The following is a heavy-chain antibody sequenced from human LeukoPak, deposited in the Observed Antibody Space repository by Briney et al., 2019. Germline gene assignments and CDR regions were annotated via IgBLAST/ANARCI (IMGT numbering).Heavy chain of an antibody. Sequence: SGGSLRLSCAASAFTFTAYGMHWVRQGPGKGLEWLAFIRHDGGHKYYADSVKGRFSISRDNSQNTLYLQMNSLRAEDTAVYYCARRNGRLDYYYMDVWGKGTTVTVSS. CDR2: IRHDGGHK. J-gene: IGHJ6*03. V-gene: IGHV3-30*02. CDR1: AFTFTAYG. CDR3: ARRNGRLDYYYMDV. D-gene: IGHD1-1*01.